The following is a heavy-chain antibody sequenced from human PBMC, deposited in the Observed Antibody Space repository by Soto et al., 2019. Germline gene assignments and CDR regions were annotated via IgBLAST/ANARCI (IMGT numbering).Heavy chain of an antibody. CDR3: ARDYVFGVVMDQMGFDP. J-gene: IGHJ5*02. Sequence: GGSLRLSCAASGFTVSSNYMSWVRQAPGKGLEWVSVIYSGGSTYYADSVKGRFTISRDNSKNTLYLQMNSLRAEDTAVYYCARDYVFGVVMDQMGFDPWGQGTLVTVSS. V-gene: IGHV3-66*01. CDR2: IYSGGST. CDR1: GFTVSSNY. D-gene: IGHD3-3*01.